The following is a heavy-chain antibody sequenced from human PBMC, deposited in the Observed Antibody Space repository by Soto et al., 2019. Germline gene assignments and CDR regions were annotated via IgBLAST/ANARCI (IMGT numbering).Heavy chain of an antibody. J-gene: IGHJ4*02. CDR2: IYHSGST. CDR1: GDSFSSGGYS. Sequence: QLQLQESGSGLVKPSQTLSLTCAVSGDSFSSGGYSWSWIRQPPGKGLEWIGYIYHSGSTYYNPSLKSRVAXXVXTXSNQCSLKLSSVTAADTAGYYCARGHTALLMAYFAYWGQGTLVTVSS. D-gene: IGHD5-18*01. V-gene: IGHV4-30-2*01. CDR3: ARGHTALLMAYFAY.